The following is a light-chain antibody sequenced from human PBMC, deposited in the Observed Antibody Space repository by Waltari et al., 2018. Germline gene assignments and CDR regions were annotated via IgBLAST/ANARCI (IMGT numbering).Light chain of an antibody. CDR1: QSVKNN. CDR2: KAS. CDR3: QEYDTLHVT. V-gene: IGKV1-5*03. J-gene: IGKJ4*01. Sequence: TCRASQSVKNNLAWYQQKPGKAPKVLIHKASRLESGVPSRFSGSGYGTEFTLTISSLQPDDFATYYCQEYDTLHVTFGGGTKVEIK.